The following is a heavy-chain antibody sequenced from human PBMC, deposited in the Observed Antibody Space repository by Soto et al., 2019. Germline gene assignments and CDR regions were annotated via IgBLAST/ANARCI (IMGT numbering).Heavy chain of an antibody. J-gene: IGHJ3*01. CDR3: ERDRGTPDSFNL. D-gene: IGHD3-22*01. CDR1: GFTFSPYW. CDR2: INSDGSTI. V-gene: IGHV3-74*01. Sequence: PGGSLRLSCPASGFTFSPYWMHWVRQAPGKGLVWVSHINSDGSTIVYADSVKGRFTISRDNAKNTLYLQMNSLRVEDTAVYFCERDRGTPDSFNLWGQGTMVTVSS.